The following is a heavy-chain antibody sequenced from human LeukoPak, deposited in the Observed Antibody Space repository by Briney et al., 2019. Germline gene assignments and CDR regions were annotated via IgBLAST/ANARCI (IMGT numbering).Heavy chain of an antibody. J-gene: IGHJ4*02. V-gene: IGHV4-38-2*02. CDR1: GYSISSGYY. D-gene: IGHD2-2*01. Sequence: SETLSLTCTVSGYSISSGYYWGWIRQPPGKGPEWIGSIYHSGSTYYNPSLKSRVTISVDTSKNQFSLKLSSVTAADTAVYYCAVVPVVPAVQIDCWGQGTLVTVSS. CDR3: AVVPVVPAVQIDC. CDR2: IYHSGST.